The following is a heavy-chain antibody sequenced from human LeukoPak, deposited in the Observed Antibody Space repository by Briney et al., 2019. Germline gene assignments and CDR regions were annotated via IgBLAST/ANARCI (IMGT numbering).Heavy chain of an antibody. CDR2: IYSGAST. J-gene: IGHJ4*02. D-gene: IGHD3-3*01. CDR1: GFTVSSNY. CDR3: ARGGENEQLRFLEWLLSPNFDY. Sequence: GGSLRLSCAASGFTVSSNYMSWVRQAPGKGLEWVSVIYSGASTYYADSVKGRFTISRDNSKNTLYLQMNSLRAEDTAVYYCARGGENEQLRFLEWLLSPNFDYWGQGTLVTVSS. V-gene: IGHV3-66*02.